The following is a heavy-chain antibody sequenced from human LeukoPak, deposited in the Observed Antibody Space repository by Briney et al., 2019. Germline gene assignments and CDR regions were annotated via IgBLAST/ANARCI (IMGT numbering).Heavy chain of an antibody. V-gene: IGHV1-69*04. CDR3: ASGGFNGGAEFDY. J-gene: IGHJ4*02. CDR2: IIPILGIA. CDR1: GGTFSSYA. D-gene: IGHD3-16*01. Sequence: SVKVSCKASGGTFSSYAISWVRQAPGQGLEWMGRIIPILGIANYAQKFQGRVTITADKSTSTAYMELSSLRSEDTAVYYCASGGFNGGAEFDYWGQGTLVTVSS.